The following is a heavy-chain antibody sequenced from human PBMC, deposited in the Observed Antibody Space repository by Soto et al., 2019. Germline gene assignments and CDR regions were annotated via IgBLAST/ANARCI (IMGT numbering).Heavy chain of an antibody. D-gene: IGHD2-2*01. Sequence: GGSLRLSCAASGFTFSSYAMSWVRQAPGKGLEWVSAISGSGGSTYYADSVKGRFTISRDNSKNTLYLQMNSLRAEDTAVYYCAKELGLSCSSTSCYGDYYYGMDVWGQGTTVTVSS. CDR2: ISGSGGST. CDR1: GFTFSSYA. V-gene: IGHV3-23*01. J-gene: IGHJ6*02. CDR3: AKELGLSCSSTSCYGDYYYGMDV.